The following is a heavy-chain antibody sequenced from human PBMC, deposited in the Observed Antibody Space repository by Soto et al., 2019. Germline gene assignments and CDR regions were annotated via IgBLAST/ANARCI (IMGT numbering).Heavy chain of an antibody. Sequence: SVKVSCKASGGTFSSYTISWVRQAPGQGLEWMGRIIPILGIANYAQKFQGRVTITADKSTSTAYMELSSLRSEDTAVYYCARGVAATPAGWFDPWGQGTLVTVSS. V-gene: IGHV1-69*02. D-gene: IGHD2-15*01. CDR3: ARGVAATPAGWFDP. J-gene: IGHJ5*02. CDR1: GGTFSSYT. CDR2: IIPILGIA.